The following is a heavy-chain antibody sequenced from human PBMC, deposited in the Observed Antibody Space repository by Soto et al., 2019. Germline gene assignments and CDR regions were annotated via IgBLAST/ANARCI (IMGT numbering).Heavy chain of an antibody. D-gene: IGHD3-22*01. J-gene: IGHJ5*02. V-gene: IGHV3-73*01. CDR3: IRQMGDSNTEWYAP. CDR1: GFTFSGSA. Sequence: GGSLRLSCAASGFTFSGSAIHWVRQASGMALEWVGRIRSKANTYATAYAASVKGRFTISRDDSKNTAHLQMSSLKTEDTAVYYCIRQMGDSNTEWYAPWGQRTLVTVSS. CDR2: IRSKANTYAT.